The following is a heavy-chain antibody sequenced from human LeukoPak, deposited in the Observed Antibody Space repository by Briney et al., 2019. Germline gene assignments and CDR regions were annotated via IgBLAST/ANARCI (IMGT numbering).Heavy chain of an antibody. V-gene: IGHV3-11*05. Sequence: PGGSLRLSCAASGFTFSDYYMSWIRQAPGKGLEWVSYISSSTSYTTYADSVKGRFTISRDNAKNSLYLQMNSLRGEDTALYYCARGVYSGYDLFDYWGQGTLVTVSS. J-gene: IGHJ4*02. D-gene: IGHD5-12*01. CDR2: ISSSTSYT. CDR3: ARGVYSGYDLFDY. CDR1: GFTFSDYY.